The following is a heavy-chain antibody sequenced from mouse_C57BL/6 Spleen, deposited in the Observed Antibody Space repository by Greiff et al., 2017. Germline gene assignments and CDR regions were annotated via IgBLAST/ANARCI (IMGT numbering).Heavy chain of an antibody. CDR1: GYTFTDYE. Sequence: QVQLQQSGAELVRPGASVTLSCKASGYTFTDYEMHWVKQTPVHGLEWIGAIDPETGGTAYTQKFKGKAILTADKSSSTAYMELRSLTSEDSAVYYCTRGVPVVPYAMDYWGQGTSVTVSS. CDR2: IDPETGGT. CDR3: TRGVPVVPYAMDY. D-gene: IGHD1-1*01. J-gene: IGHJ4*01. V-gene: IGHV1-15*01.